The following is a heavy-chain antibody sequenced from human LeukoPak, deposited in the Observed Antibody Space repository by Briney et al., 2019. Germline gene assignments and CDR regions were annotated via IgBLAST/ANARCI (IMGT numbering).Heavy chain of an antibody. CDR1: GGSISSYY. J-gene: IGHJ4*02. D-gene: IGHD2-2*01. V-gene: IGHV4-59*01. CDR2: IYYSGST. Sequence: SETLSLTCTVSGGSISSYYWSWIRQPPGKGLEWIGYIYYSGSTNYNPSLKSRVTISVETSKNQFSLKLSSVTAADTAVYYCARSLYQLHHDYWGQGTLVTVSS. CDR3: ARSLYQLHHDY.